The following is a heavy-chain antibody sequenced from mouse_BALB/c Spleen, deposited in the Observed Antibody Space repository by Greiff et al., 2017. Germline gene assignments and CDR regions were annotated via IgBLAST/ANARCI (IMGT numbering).Heavy chain of an antibody. CDR3: ARRYYYGSRDAMDY. D-gene: IGHD1-1*01. Sequence: EVKVVESGGGLVKPGGSLKLSCAASGFTFSSYTMSWVRQTPEKRLEWVAYISNGGGSTYYPDTVKGRFTISRDNAKNTLYLQMSSLKSEDTAMYYCARRYYYGSRDAMDYWGQGTSVTVSS. CDR2: ISNGGGST. J-gene: IGHJ4*01. CDR1: GFTFSSYT. V-gene: IGHV5-12-2*01.